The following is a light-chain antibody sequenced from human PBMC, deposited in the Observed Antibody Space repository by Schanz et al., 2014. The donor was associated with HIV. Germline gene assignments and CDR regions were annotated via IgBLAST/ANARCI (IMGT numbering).Light chain of an antibody. Sequence: EIVLTQSPGSLSLSPGGRATLSCGASQRLSSSYLAWYQQKRDQPPRLVIYATSTRAAGIPDRFSGTGSGTDLPLTISRLEPEDFAVYYCHHYGTSPPAFTFGPGTKVDIK. J-gene: IGKJ3*01. CDR2: ATS. CDR3: HHYGTSPPAFT. V-gene: IGKV3-20*01. CDR1: QRLSSSY.